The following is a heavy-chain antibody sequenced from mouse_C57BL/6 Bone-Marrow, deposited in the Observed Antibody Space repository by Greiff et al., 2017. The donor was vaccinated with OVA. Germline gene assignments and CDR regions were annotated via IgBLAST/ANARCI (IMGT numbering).Heavy chain of an antibody. Sequence: EVKLMESGGDLVKPGGSLKLSCAASGFTFSSYGISWVRQTPDKRLEWVATISSGGSYTYYPDSVKGRFTISRDNAKNTLYLQMSSLKSEDTAMYYCARRNGNYGYFDVWGTGTTVTVSS. J-gene: IGHJ1*03. D-gene: IGHD2-1*01. CDR2: ISSGGSYT. V-gene: IGHV5-6*02. CDR1: GFTFSSYG. CDR3: ARRNGNYGYFDV.